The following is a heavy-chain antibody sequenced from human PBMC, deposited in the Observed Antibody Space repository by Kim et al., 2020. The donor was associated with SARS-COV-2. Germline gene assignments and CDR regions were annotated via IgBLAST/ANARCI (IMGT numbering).Heavy chain of an antibody. D-gene: IGHD3-3*01. V-gene: IGHV4-4*02. Sequence: PSLKSRVTISVDKSKNQFSLKLSSVTAADTAVYYCARDRTTIFGVVILDYWGQGTLVTVSS. CDR3: ARDRTTIFGVVILDY. J-gene: IGHJ4*02.